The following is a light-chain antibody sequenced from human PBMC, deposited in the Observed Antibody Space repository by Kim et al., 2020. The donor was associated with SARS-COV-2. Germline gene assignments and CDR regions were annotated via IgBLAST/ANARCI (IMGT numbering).Light chain of an antibody. Sequence: EIVMTQSPDTLSVSPGERATLSCRARQSVSSYLVWYQQKPGQAPRLLISGASTRATGIPARFSGSGSGTEFTLTISSLKSEDSAVYYCQQYNNWPRTFGQGTKVDIK. CDR3: QQYNNWPRT. V-gene: IGKV3-15*01. CDR1: QSVSSY. CDR2: GAS. J-gene: IGKJ1*01.